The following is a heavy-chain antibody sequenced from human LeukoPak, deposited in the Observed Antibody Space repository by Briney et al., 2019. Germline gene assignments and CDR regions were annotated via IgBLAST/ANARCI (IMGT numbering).Heavy chain of an antibody. V-gene: IGHV3-23*01. D-gene: IGHD4-23*01. Sequence: GGSLRLSCAASGFTFSSYAMSWVRQAPGKGLEWVSAISGSGGSTYYADSVKGRFTISRDNSKNTLYLQMNSLRAEDTAVYYCARDPATVVIFPEDGIDYWGQGTLVTVSS. J-gene: IGHJ4*02. CDR2: ISGSGGST. CDR3: ARDPATVVIFPEDGIDY. CDR1: GFTFSSYA.